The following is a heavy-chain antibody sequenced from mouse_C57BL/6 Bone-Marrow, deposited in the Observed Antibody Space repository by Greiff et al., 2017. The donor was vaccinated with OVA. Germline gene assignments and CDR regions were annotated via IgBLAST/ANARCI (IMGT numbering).Heavy chain of an antibody. CDR2: ISDGGSYT. J-gene: IGHJ2*01. CDR1: GFTFSSYA. V-gene: IGHV5-4*01. D-gene: IGHD1-1*01. Sequence: EVHLVESGGGLVKPGGSLKLSCAASGFTFSSYAMSWVRQTPEKRLEWVATISDGGSYTYYPDNVKGRFTISRDNAKNNLYLQMSHLKSEDTAMYYCARKLYYGSILDYWGQGTTLTVSS. CDR3: ARKLYYGSILDY.